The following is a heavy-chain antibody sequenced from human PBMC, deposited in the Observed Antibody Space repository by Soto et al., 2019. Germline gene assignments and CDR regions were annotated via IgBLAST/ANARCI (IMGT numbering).Heavy chain of an antibody. CDR2: IYSGGST. D-gene: IGHD6-13*01. CDR1: GFTVSSNY. V-gene: IGHV3-66*01. CDR3: ARDPRGSSSWVWEGDAFDI. J-gene: IGHJ3*02. Sequence: EVQLVESGGGLVQPGGSLRLSCAASGFTVSSNYMSWVRQAPGKGLEWVSVIYSGGSTYYADSVKGRFTISRDNSKNTRYLQMNSLRAEDTAVYYCARDPRGSSSWVWEGDAFDIWGQGTMVTVSS.